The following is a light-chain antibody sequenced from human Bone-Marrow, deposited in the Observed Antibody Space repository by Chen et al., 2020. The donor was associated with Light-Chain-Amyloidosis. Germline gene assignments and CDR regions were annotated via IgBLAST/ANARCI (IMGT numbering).Light chain of an antibody. CDR1: QTISSNY. V-gene: IGKV3-20*01. J-gene: IGKJ4*01. CDR3: QQDGTSPLA. Sequence: EIVLTQSPGTLSLSPGEGANLSCRASQTISSNYLTWYQQKVGQAPRLLIYGSSSRATGIPDMFTGSGSGTDVTRTSNRLEPEDFAMYYSQQDGTSPLAFGGGTKVEIK. CDR2: GSS.